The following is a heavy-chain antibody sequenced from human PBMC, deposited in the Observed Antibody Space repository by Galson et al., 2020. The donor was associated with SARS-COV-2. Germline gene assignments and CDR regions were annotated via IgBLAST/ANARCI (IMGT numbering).Heavy chain of an antibody. CDR2: ISGSGGST. V-gene: IGHV3-23*01. CDR3: AKVGGYYYGSGRPREWMFDP. Sequence: GGSLRLSCAASGFTFSSYAMSWVRQAPGKGLEWVSAISGSGGSTYYADSVKGRFTISRDNSKNTLYLQMNSLRAEDTAVYYCAKVGGYYYGSGRPREWMFDPWGQGTLVTVSS. CDR1: GFTFSSYA. D-gene: IGHD3-10*01. J-gene: IGHJ5*02.